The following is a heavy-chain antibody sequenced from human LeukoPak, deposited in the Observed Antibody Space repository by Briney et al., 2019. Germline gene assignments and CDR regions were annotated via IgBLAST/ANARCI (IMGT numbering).Heavy chain of an antibody. V-gene: IGHV4-59*08. J-gene: IGHJ5*02. CDR3: ARHYAATIPNWFDP. D-gene: IGHD5-12*01. CDR1: GGSVSSYY. Sequence: SETLSLTCTVSGGSVSSYYWSWNRQPPGKGLEWIGYIYYSGSTNYNPSLKSRVTISVDTSKNQFSLKLSSVTAADTAVYYCARHYAATIPNWFDPWGQGTLVTVSS. CDR2: IYYSGST.